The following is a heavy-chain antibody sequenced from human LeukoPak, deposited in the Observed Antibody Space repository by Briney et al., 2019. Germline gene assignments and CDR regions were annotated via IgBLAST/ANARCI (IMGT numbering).Heavy chain of an antibody. V-gene: IGHV4-31*03. CDR3: ARGEHGSGSLNYYYYGMDV. D-gene: IGHD3-10*01. CDR2: IYYSGST. J-gene: IGHJ6*02. CDR1: GGSISSGGYY. Sequence: SQTLSLTCTVSGGSISSGGYYWSWIRQHPGKGLEWIGYIYYSGSTYYNPSLKSRVTISVDTSKNQFSLKLSSVTAADTAVYYCARGEHGSGSLNYYYYGMDVWGQGTTVTVSS.